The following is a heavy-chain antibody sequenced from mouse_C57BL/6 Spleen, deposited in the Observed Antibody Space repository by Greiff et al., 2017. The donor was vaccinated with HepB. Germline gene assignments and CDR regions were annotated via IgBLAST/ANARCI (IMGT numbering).Heavy chain of an antibody. Sequence: VQLQQSGAELVKPGASVKLSCKASGYTFTEYTIHWVKQRSGQGLEWIGWFYPGSGSIKYNEKFKDKATLTADKSSSTVYMELSRLTSEDSAVYFCARHVFAYYSNYDYAMDYWGQGTSVTVSS. V-gene: IGHV1-62-2*01. J-gene: IGHJ4*01. CDR2: FYPGSGSI. CDR1: GYTFTEYT. D-gene: IGHD2-5*01. CDR3: ARHVFAYYSNYDYAMDY.